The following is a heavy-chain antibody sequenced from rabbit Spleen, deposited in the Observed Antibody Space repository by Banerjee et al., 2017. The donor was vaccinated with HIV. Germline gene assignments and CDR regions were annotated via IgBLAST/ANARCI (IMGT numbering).Heavy chain of an antibody. V-gene: IGHV1S69*01. Sequence: QSVEESGGRLVTPGTPLTLTCTASGFSRSDYYMSWVRQAPGKGLEWIGFAGAGSGGTIYASWAKGRFAISKTSTTMDLKITSPTTEDTATYFCARSLGGDIAKYNIWGPGTLVTVS. CDR2: AGAGSGGT. J-gene: IGHJ4*02. CDR3: ARSLGGDIAKYNI. D-gene: IGHD2-1*01. CDR1: GFSRSDYY.